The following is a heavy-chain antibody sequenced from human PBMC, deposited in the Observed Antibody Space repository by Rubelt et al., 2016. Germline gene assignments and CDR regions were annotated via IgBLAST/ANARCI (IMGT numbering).Heavy chain of an antibody. CDR3: ARLGCSSTSCPPDGSGSYTFDY. CDR2: INAGNGNT. J-gene: IGHJ4*02. V-gene: IGHV1-3*01. D-gene: IGHD2-2*01. CDR1: GYTFTSYA. Sequence: QVQLVQSGAEVKKPGASVKVSCKASGYTFTSYAMHWVRQAPGQRLEWMGWINAGNGNTKYSQKFQGRVTITRATSAGTAYMGLSSLRSEDTAVYYCARLGCSSTSCPPDGSGSYTFDYWGQGTLVTVSS.